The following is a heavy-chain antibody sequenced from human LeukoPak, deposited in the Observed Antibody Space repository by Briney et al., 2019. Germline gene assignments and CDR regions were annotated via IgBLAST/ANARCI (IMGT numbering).Heavy chain of an antibody. CDR1: GFTFSSYA. J-gene: IGHJ4*02. CDR3: AKDGGSGYFHGVFDY. D-gene: IGHD3-22*01. V-gene: IGHV3-23*01. CDR2: ISGSGGST. Sequence: GGSLRLSCAASGFTFSSYAMSWVRQAPGKGLEWVSAISGSGGSTYYADSVKGRFTISRDNSKNTLYLQMNSLRAKDTAVYYCAKDGGSGYFHGVFDYWGQGTLVTVSS.